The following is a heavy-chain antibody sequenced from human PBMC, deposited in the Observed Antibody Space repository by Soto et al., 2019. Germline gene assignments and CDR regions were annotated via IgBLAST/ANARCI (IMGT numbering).Heavy chain of an antibody. Sequence: PGESLKISCKGSGYSFTSYWIGWVRQMPGKGLEWMGIIYPGDSDTRYSPSFQGQVTISADKSISTAYLQWSSLKASDTAMYYCARQGTYYYDSSGLVYWGQGTLVTVSS. CDR1: GYSFTSYW. CDR3: ARQGTYYYDSSGLVY. V-gene: IGHV5-51*01. J-gene: IGHJ4*02. CDR2: IYPGDSDT. D-gene: IGHD3-22*01.